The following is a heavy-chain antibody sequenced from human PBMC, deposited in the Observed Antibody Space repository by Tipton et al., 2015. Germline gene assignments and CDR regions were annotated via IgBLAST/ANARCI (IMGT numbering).Heavy chain of an antibody. CDR1: AYSISSDYY. J-gene: IGHJ3*02. V-gene: IGHV4-28*01. CDR3: ARQSGESSGWPSAFDI. D-gene: IGHD6-19*01. CDR2: IYYSGST. Sequence: TLSLTCAVSAYSISSDYYWGWIRQSPGEGLEWIGYIYYSGSTNYNPSLRSRVAMSMDTSKNQFSLKLSSVIAADTAVYFCARQSGESSGWPSAFDIWGQGTMVTVSS.